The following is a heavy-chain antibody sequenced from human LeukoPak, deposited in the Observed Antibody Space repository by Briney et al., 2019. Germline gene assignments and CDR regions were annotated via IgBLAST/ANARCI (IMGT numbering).Heavy chain of an antibody. D-gene: IGHD1/OR15-1a*01. CDR2: IVVGSGNT. Sequence: ASVKVSCEASGFTFSTSAMQWVRQARGQRLEWIGWIVVGSGNTNYAQNFQERVNMTRDMSTRTAYLELSSLRSEDTAVYYCAADRLQRGNNYPDRRDWYFDLWGRGTLVTVSS. V-gene: IGHV1-58*02. J-gene: IGHJ2*01. CDR3: AADRLQRGNNYPDRRDWYFDL. CDR1: GFTFSTSA.